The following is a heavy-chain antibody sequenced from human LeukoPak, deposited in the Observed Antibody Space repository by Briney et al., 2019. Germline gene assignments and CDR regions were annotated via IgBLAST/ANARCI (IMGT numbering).Heavy chain of an antibody. CDR1: GFTFSSYW. CDR3: ARGSATGLAY. V-gene: IGHV4-34*01. CDR2: ITHSGST. Sequence: PGGSLRLSCAASGFTFSSYWMSWIRQPPGKGLEWIGEITHSGSTKYNPSLKSRVTISVDTSKNQFSLKLSSVTAADTAVYYCARGSATGLAYWGQGTLVTVSS. D-gene: IGHD1-1*01. J-gene: IGHJ4*02.